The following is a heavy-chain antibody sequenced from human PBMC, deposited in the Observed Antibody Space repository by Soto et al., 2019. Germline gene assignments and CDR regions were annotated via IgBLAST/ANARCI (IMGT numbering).Heavy chain of an antibody. CDR3: ARVPSP. CDR1: GGSINSTGYY. J-gene: IGHJ5*02. V-gene: IGHV4-39*01. CDR2: IYFSGST. Sequence: SETLSLTCTVSGGSINSTGYYWGWIRQPPGKGLEWIGSIYFSGSTSYNPSLKSRVTMSVDTSKNQLSLKVGSVTAADTAVYYCARVPSPWGQGTLVTVSS.